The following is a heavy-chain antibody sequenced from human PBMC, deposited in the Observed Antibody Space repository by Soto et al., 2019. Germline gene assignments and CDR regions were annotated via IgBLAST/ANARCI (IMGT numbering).Heavy chain of an antibody. CDR3: ARVPMVRGASLYYYYGMDV. CDR2: IYYSGST. CDR1: GGSISSYY. D-gene: IGHD3-10*01. Sequence: QVQLQESGPGLVKPSETLSLTCTVSGGSISSYYWSWIRQPPGKGLEWIGYIYYSGSTNYNPSLKSRVTISVDTSKNQFSLKLSSVTAADTAVYYCARVPMVRGASLYYYYGMDVWGQGTTVTVSS. V-gene: IGHV4-59*01. J-gene: IGHJ6*02.